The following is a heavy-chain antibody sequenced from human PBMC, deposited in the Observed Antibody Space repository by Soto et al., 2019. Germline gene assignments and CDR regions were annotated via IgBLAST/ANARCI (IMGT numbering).Heavy chain of an antibody. V-gene: IGHV4-59*01. Sequence: SETLSLTCSVSGSSISSYYWTWIRQPPGKRLEWIGYIYYSGSTNYNPSLKSRVTISVDTSKNQFSLKLNSVTAADTAVYYCAREVKYGDYYYYYMDVWGKGTTVTVSS. CDR2: IYYSGST. D-gene: IGHD4-17*01. CDR3: AREVKYGDYYYYYMDV. J-gene: IGHJ6*03. CDR1: GSSISSYY.